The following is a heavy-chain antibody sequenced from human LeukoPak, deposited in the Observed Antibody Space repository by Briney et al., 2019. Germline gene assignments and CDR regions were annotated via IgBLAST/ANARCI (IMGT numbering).Heavy chain of an antibody. CDR1: GYTFTSYD. D-gene: IGHD4-17*01. V-gene: IGHV1-8*01. CDR2: MNPNSGNT. CDR3: ARTSVTTYHYYYYMDV. Sequence: ASVKVSCKASGYTFTSYDINWVRQATGQGLEWMGWMNPNSGNTGYAQKFQGRVTMTRNTSISTAYMELSSLTSEDTAVYYCARTSVTTYHYYYYMDVWGKGTTVTVSS. J-gene: IGHJ6*03.